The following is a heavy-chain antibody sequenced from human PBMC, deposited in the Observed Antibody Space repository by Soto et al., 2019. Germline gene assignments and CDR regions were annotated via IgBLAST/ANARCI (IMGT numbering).Heavy chain of an antibody. Sequence: QVQLVQSGAEVKKPGASVKVSCKVSGYTLTELSMHWVRQAPGKGLEWMGGFDPEDGETIYAQKCQGRVTMTEDTTTDTAYMELSSLRSEDTAVYYCATGDYSNYPGPRDYGMDVWGQGTTVTVSS. CDR2: FDPEDGET. CDR1: GYTLTELS. J-gene: IGHJ6*02. CDR3: ATGDYSNYPGPRDYGMDV. V-gene: IGHV1-24*01. D-gene: IGHD4-4*01.